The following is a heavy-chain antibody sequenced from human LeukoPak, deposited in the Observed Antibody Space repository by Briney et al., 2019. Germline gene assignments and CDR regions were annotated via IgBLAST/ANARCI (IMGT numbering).Heavy chain of an antibody. CDR3: ARVFMVRGVIITGAFDI. CDR1: GGSISSYY. V-gene: IGHV4-4*07. Sequence: PSETLSLTCTVSGGSISSYYWSWIRQPAGKGLEWIGRIYTSGSTNYSPSLKSRVTMSVDTSKNQFSLKLSSVTAADTAVYYCARVFMVRGVIITGAFDIWGQGTMVTVSS. J-gene: IGHJ3*02. CDR2: IYTSGST. D-gene: IGHD3-10*01.